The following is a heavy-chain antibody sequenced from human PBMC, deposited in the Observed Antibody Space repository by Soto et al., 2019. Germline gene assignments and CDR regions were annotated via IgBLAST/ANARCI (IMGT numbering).Heavy chain of an antibody. D-gene: IGHD3-16*01. V-gene: IGHV3-30-3*01. Sequence: GGSLRLSCAASGFTFSSYAMHWVRQAPGKGLEWVAVISYDGSNKYYADSVKGRFTISRDNSKNTLYLQMNSLRAEDTAVYYCARREVWSAAFDIWGQGTMVTVSS. CDR2: ISYDGSNK. J-gene: IGHJ3*02. CDR3: ARREVWSAAFDI. CDR1: GFTFSSYA.